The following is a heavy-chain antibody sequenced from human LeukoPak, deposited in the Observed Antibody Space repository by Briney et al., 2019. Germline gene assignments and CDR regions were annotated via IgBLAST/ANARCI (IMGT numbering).Heavy chain of an antibody. V-gene: IGHV1-18*01. CDR2: ISAYNGNT. J-gene: IGHJ4*02. D-gene: IGHD3-10*01. Sequence: ASVKVSCKASGGTFSSYAISWVRQAPGQGLEWMGWISAYNGNTNYAQKLQGRVTMTTDTSTSTAYMELRSLRSDDTAVYYCARSYPGPPTLWSGERHFDYWGQGTLVTVSS. CDR3: ARSYPGPPTLWSGERHFDY. CDR1: GGTFSSYA.